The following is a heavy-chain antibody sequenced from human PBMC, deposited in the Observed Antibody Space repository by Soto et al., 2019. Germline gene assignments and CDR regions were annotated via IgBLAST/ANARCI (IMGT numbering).Heavy chain of an antibody. V-gene: IGHV4-39*01. Sequence: QLQLQESGPGLVKPSETLSLTCIVSGGSISSSSYYWGWIRQPPGKGLEWIGSIYYSGSTYYNPSLKSRVTISVDTSNNQFSLNLSSVTAADTAVFYCARHRARNWFDPWGQGTLVTVSS. CDR3: ARHRARNWFDP. D-gene: IGHD6-6*01. CDR2: IYYSGST. CDR1: GGSISSSSYY. J-gene: IGHJ5*02.